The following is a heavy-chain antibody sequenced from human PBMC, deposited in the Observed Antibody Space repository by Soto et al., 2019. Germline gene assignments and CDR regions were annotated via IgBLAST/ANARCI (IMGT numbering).Heavy chain of an antibody. D-gene: IGHD3-3*01. CDR1: GYTFTSYG. Sequence: QVQLVQSGAEVKKPGASVKVSCKASGYTFTSYGISWERQAPGQGLEWMGWISAYNGNTNYAQKLQGRVTMTTDTSTSTAYMELRSLRSDDTAVYYCARAISQQGYDFWSGYYPNYYYYMHVWGKGTTVTVSS. CDR2: ISAYNGNT. CDR3: ARAISQQGYDFWSGYYPNYYYYMHV. J-gene: IGHJ6*03. V-gene: IGHV1-18*01.